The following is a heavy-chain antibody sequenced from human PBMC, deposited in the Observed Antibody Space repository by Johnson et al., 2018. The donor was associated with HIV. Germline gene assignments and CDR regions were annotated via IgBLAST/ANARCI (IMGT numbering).Heavy chain of an antibody. Sequence: QMLLVESGGGLVQPGGSLRLSCAASGFSFSDYYMSWIRQAPGKGLEWVSYISSSGSTIYYADSVVKGRFTISRDNAKNSVFLQMNSLRVEDTAVYYCARAPEVRGVDAFDIWGQGTMVTISS. CDR2: ISSSGSTI. D-gene: IGHD3-10*01. CDR3: ARAPEVRGVDAFDI. CDR1: GFSFSDYY. V-gene: IGHV3-11*04. J-gene: IGHJ3*02.